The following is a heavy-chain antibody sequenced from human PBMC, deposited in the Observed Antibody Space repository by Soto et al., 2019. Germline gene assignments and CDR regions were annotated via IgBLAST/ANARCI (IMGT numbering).Heavy chain of an antibody. CDR1: GYPFSSHG. CDR2: ISIYNGNT. J-gene: IGHJ4*02. D-gene: IGHD2-21*01. V-gene: IGHV1-18*04. Sequence: QVQLVQSGAEVKMPVASVKVSCKASGYPFSSHGFTWVRQAPGQGLEWMGWISIYNGNTHYAQKFQRRLTLTTDESTSTAYLELTSLTSDDTAVYYCARSPMAPEPVVHWGQGTLVTVSS. CDR3: ARSPMAPEPVVH.